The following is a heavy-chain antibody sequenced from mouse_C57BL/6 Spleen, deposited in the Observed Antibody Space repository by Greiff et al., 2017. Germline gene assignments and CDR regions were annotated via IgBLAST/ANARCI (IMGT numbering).Heavy chain of an antibody. V-gene: IGHV1-53*01. CDR3: AREGLITTVVADYYAMDY. CDR1: GYTFTSYW. Sequence: QVQLQQPGTELVKPGASVKLSCKASGYTFTSYWMHWVKQRPGQGLEWIGNINPSNGGTNYNEKFKSKATLTVDKSSSTAYMQLSSLTSEDSAVYYCAREGLITTVVADYYAMDYWGQGTSVTVSS. J-gene: IGHJ4*01. D-gene: IGHD1-1*01. CDR2: INPSNGGT.